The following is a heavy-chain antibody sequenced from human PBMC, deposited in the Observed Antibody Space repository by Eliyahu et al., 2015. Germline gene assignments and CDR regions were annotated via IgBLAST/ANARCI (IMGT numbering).Heavy chain of an antibody. CDR2: IYHGGNT. CDR1: GGSISSSNW. V-gene: IGHV4-4*02. CDR3: ARRERTPNYISGWLPFDY. D-gene: IGHD6-19*01. Sequence: QVQLQESGPGLVKPSGTLSLTCAVSGGSISSSNWWSWVRQPPGKGLEWIGEIYHGGNTNYNPSLKSRVTISVDKSKNQFSLKLKFVTAADTALYYCARRERTPNYISGWLPFDYWGRGTLVTVSS. J-gene: IGHJ4*02.